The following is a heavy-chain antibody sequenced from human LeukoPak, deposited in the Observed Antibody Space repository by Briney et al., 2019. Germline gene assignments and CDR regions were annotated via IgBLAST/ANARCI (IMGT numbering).Heavy chain of an antibody. CDR3: ARDVADYGDYQVTQTDY. Sequence: GASVKVSCKASGYTFTVYYMHWGRQAPGQGLEGMGCINPNSGGTNYAQKFQGRVTMTRDTSISTAYMGLSRLRSDDTAVYYCARDVADYGDYQVTQTDYWGQGTLVTVSS. CDR1: GYTFTVYY. V-gene: IGHV1-2*02. J-gene: IGHJ4*02. CDR2: INPNSGGT. D-gene: IGHD4-17*01.